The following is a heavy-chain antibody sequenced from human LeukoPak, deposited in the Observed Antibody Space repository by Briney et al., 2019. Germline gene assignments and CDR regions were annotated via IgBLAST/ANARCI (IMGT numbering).Heavy chain of an antibody. J-gene: IGHJ5*02. D-gene: IGHD2-15*01. CDR2: IIPILGIA. Sequence: SVKVSFKASGGTFSSYAISWVRQAPGQGLEWMGRIIPILGIANYAQKFQGRVTITADKSTSTAYMELSSLRSEDTAVYYCARDSGASWLFDPWGQGTLVTVSS. CDR3: ARDSGASWLFDP. CDR1: GGTFSSYA. V-gene: IGHV1-69*04.